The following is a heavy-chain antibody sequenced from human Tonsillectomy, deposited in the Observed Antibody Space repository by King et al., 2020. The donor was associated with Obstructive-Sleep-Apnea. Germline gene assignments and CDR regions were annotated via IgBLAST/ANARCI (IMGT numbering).Heavy chain of an antibody. CDR1: GGSFSGYY. Sequence: VQLQQWGAGLLKPSETLSLTCAVYGGSFSGYYWSWIRQPPGKGLEWIGEINHSGSTNYNPSLKSRVTISVDTSKNQFSLKLSSVTAADTAVYYCARVSWGVWGYSVRGGNWFDPWGQGTLVTVSS. CDR2: INHSGST. CDR3: ARVSWGVWGYSVRGGNWFDP. V-gene: IGHV4-34*01. D-gene: IGHD5-18*01. J-gene: IGHJ5*02.